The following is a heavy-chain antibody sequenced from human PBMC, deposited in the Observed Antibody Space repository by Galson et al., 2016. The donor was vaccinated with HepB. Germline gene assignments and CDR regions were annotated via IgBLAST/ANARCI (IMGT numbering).Heavy chain of an antibody. V-gene: IGHV1-69*13. J-gene: IGHJ3*02. CDR3: ARNYYDSSGYLDAFDI. D-gene: IGHD3-22*01. CDR2: IIPKSGRV. Sequence: SVKVSCKASGDTFSNFGISWVRQAPGQGLEWMGGIIPKSGRVKYAQKVQGRVTITADESTSTAYMQLSSLRSEDTAVYYWARNYYDSSGYLDAFDIWGQGTMVTVSS. CDR1: GDTFSNFG.